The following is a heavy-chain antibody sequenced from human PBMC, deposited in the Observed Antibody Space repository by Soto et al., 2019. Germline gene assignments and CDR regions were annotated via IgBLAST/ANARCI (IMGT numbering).Heavy chain of an antibody. CDR2: ISGSGDAT. D-gene: IGHD4-17*01. CDR3: AKDKDRRGDNYPPFDY. V-gene: IGHV3-23*01. CDR1: GLIFSDYA. J-gene: IGHJ4*02. Sequence: EVQLLESGGGLVQPGGSLRLSCAASGLIFSDYAMSWVRQAPGKGLEWVSSISGSGDATYYADSVKGRFTISRDNSKNTLFLQMNNMRVEDTAVYYCAKDKDRRGDNYPPFDYWGQGALVTVSS.